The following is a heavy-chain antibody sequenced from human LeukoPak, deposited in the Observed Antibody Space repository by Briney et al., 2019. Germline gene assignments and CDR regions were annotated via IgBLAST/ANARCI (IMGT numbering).Heavy chain of an antibody. D-gene: IGHD4-17*01. CDR3: ARGGFGDFPLGASKVGDY. J-gene: IGHJ4*02. CDR1: GFTFSSYS. V-gene: IGHV3-48*02. Sequence: PGGSLRLSCAASGFTFSSYSMSWVRQAPGKGLEWLSYIGGSNSPIYYSDSVKGRFTISRDNAKNSLFLHMDSLRDEDTAVYYCARGGFGDFPLGASKVGDYWGQGTLVTVSS. CDR2: IGGSNSPI.